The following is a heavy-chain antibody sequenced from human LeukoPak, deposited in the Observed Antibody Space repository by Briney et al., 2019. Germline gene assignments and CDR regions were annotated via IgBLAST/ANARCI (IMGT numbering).Heavy chain of an antibody. Sequence: ASVKVSCKASGYTFTSYGISWVRQAPGQGLEWMGWISAYNGNTNYAQKLQGSVTMTTDTSTSTAYMELRSLRSDDTAVYYCARGYCSGGSCYSDGFDYWGQGTLVTVSS. CDR2: ISAYNGNT. D-gene: IGHD2-15*01. V-gene: IGHV1-18*01. CDR1: GYTFTSYG. J-gene: IGHJ4*02. CDR3: ARGYCSGGSCYSDGFDY.